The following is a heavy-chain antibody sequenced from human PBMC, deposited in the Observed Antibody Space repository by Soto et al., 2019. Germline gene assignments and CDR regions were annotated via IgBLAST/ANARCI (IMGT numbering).Heavy chain of an antibody. CDR2: ISGSGGST. J-gene: IGHJ4*02. D-gene: IGHD6-19*01. CDR1: GFTFSSYA. CDR3: AKDQLLLSEQWLVPFDY. V-gene: IGHV3-23*01. Sequence: PGGSLRLSCAASGFTFSSYAMSWVRQAPGKGLEWVSAISGSGGSTYYADSVKGRFTISRDNSKNTLYLQMNSLRAEDTAVYYCAKDQLLLSEQWLVPFDYWGQGTLVTVSS.